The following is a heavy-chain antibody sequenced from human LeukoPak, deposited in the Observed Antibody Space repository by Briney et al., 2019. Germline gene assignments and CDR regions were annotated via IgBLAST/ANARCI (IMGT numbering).Heavy chain of an antibody. Sequence: SGPTLVNPTQTLTLTCTFSGLSLSTSGVGVGWIRQPPGKALEWLALIYWDDDKRYSPSLKSRLTITKDTSKNQVVLTMTNMDSVDTATYYCAQQYYYGSGSYYSLNWFDPWGQGTLVTVSS. J-gene: IGHJ5*02. CDR2: IYWDDDK. D-gene: IGHD3-10*01. CDR3: AQQYYYGSGSYYSLNWFDP. CDR1: GLSLSTSGVG. V-gene: IGHV2-5*02.